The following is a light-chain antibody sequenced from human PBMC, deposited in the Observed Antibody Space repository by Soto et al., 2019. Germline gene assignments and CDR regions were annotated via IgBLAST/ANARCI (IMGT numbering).Light chain of an antibody. CDR3: QQYGNSPHT. CDR1: QSVSSNF. Sequence: EIVLTQSPGTLSLSPGDRATLSCRASQSVSSNFLAWFQQKPGRAPMLLIYGASTRATGIPDRFSGSGSGTDFTLTISSLEPEDFAVYFCQQYGNSPHTFGQGTRLEIK. CDR2: GAS. J-gene: IGKJ2*01. V-gene: IGKV3-20*01.